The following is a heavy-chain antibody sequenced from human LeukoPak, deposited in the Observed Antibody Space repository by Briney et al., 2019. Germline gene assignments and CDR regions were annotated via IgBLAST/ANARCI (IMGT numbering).Heavy chain of an antibody. Sequence: GGSLRLSCAASGFTFSSYWMRWVRQAPGKGLVWVSRINSDGSSTSYADSVKGRFTISRDNAKNTLYLQMNSLRAEDTAVYYCARDRSQKYCSSTSCYGKEFDPWGQGTLVTVSS. D-gene: IGHD2-2*01. CDR2: INSDGSST. V-gene: IGHV3-74*01. CDR3: ARDRSQKYCSSTSCYGKEFDP. CDR1: GFTFSSYW. J-gene: IGHJ5*02.